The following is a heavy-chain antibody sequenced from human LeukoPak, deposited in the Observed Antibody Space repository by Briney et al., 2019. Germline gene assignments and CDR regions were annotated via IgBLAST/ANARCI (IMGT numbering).Heavy chain of an antibody. CDR1: GYTFTGYY. J-gene: IGHJ5*02. Sequence: ASVKVSCKASGYTFTGYYMHWVRQAPRQGLEWMGWINPNSGGTNYAQKFQGRVTTTRDTSISTAYMELRRLRSDDTAVYYYASFLLRALYDFWSGDPVPWGQGTLVTVSS. D-gene: IGHD3-3*01. CDR2: INPNSGGT. CDR3: ASFLLRALYDFWSGDPVP. V-gene: IGHV1-2*02.